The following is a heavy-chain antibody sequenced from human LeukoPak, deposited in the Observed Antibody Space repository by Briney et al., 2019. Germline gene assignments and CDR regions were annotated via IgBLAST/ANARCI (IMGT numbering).Heavy chain of an antibody. CDR2: INHSGST. V-gene: IGHV4-34*01. J-gene: IGHJ6*02. CDR1: GGSFSGYY. CDR3: ARGFPRRFLEWLADRDYYYYYGMDV. D-gene: IGHD3-3*01. Sequence: SETLSLTCAVYGGSFSGYYWSWIRQPPGKGLEWIREINHSGSTNYNPSLKSRVTISVDTSKNQFSLKLSSVTAADTAVYYCARGFPRRFLEWLADRDYYYYYGMDVWGQGTTVTVSS.